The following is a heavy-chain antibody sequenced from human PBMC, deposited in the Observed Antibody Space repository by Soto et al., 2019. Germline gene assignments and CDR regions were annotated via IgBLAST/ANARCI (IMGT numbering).Heavy chain of an antibody. CDR1: GGSISSSSYY. J-gene: IGHJ4*02. CDR2: IYYSGST. D-gene: IGHD5-18*01. V-gene: IGHV4-39*01. Sequence: PSETLSLTCTVSGGSISSSSYYWSWIRQPPGKGLEWIGSIYYSGSTYYNPSLKSRVTISVDTSKNQFSLKLSSVTAADTAVYYCARTSNTAMETYALSFDYWGQGTLVTVSS. CDR3: ARTSNTAMETYALSFDY.